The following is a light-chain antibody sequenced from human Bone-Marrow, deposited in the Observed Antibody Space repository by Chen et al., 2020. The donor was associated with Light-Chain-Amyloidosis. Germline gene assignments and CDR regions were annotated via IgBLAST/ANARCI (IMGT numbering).Light chain of an antibody. J-gene: IGLJ1*01. V-gene: IGLV3-1*01. CDR3: QAWNSSPGYV. CDR1: KLGDKY. Sequence: SYELTQPPSVYVSPGQTASITCSGAKLGDKYACWYQQKPGQSPVLVIYRVSKRPSGIPERFSGSNSRNTAALTISGTQAMDEADYYCQAWNSSPGYVFGSGTKVTVL. CDR2: RVS.